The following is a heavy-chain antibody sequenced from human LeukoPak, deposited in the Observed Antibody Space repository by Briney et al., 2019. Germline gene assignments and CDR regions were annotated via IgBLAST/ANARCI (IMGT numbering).Heavy chain of an antibody. Sequence: PSETLPLTCTVSGGSISSYYWSWIRQPPGKGLEWIGYIYYSGSTNYNPSLKSRVTISVDTSKNQFSLKLSSVTAADTAVYYCARATYYYDSSGYGYYFDYWGQGTLVTVSS. CDR2: IYYSGST. V-gene: IGHV4-59*01. J-gene: IGHJ4*02. CDR3: ARATYYYDSSGYGYYFDY. D-gene: IGHD3-22*01. CDR1: GGSISSYY.